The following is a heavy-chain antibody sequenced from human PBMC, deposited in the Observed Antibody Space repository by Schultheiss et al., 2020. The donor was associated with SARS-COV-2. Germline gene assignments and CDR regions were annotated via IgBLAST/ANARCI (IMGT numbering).Heavy chain of an antibody. CDR1: GGSISSGGYY. D-gene: IGHD6-13*01. CDR3: ARGWGSSSWYPYYYYGMDV. Sequence: SETLSLTCTVSGGSISSGGYYWGWIRQPPGKGLEWIGYIYYSGSTNYNPSLKSRVTISVDTSKNQFSLKLSSVTAADTAVYYCARGWGSSSWYPYYYYGMDVWGQGTTVTVSS. J-gene: IGHJ6*02. CDR2: IYYSGST. V-gene: IGHV4-61*08.